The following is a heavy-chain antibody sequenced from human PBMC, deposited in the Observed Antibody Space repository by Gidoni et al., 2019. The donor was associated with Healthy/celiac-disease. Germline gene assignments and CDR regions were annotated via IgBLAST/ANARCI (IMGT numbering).Heavy chain of an antibody. V-gene: IGHV3-21*01. CDR3: ARDRGELPGY. D-gene: IGHD1-26*01. CDR1: GFTFSSYS. CDR2: ISSSSSYI. Sequence: EVQLVESGGGLVKPGGSLRLSCAASGFTFSSYSMNWVRQAQGKGLEWVSSISSSSSYIYYADSVKGRFTISRDNAKNSLYLQMNSLRAEDTAVYYCARDRGELPGYWGQGTLVTVSS. J-gene: IGHJ4*02.